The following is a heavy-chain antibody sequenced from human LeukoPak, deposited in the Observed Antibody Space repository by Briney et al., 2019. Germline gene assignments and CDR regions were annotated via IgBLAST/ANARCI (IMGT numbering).Heavy chain of an antibody. J-gene: IGHJ4*02. CDR2: TFYRSKWYN. V-gene: IGHV6-1*01. Sequence: SQTLSLTCAISGDSVSSNSAAWNWIRQSPSRGLEWLGRTFYRSKWYNDYAISVKSRITINPDTSKHQFSLQLNSVNPEDTAVYYCARKLGSSSGWNYFDYWGQGTLVTVSS. CDR1: GDSVSSNSAA. CDR3: ARKLGSSSGWNYFDY. D-gene: IGHD6-19*01.